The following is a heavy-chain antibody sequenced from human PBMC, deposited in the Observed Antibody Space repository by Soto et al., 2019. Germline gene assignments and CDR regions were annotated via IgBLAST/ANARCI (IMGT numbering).Heavy chain of an antibody. V-gene: IGHV4-61*01. Sequence: WETLSLTCTVSGGSVSSGSYYWSWIRQPPGKGLEWIGYIYYSGSTNYNPSLKSRVTISVDTSKNQFSLKLSSVTAADTAVYYCAIGIPLDYWGQGTLVTVSS. J-gene: IGHJ4*02. D-gene: IGHD5-18*01. CDR3: AIGIPLDY. CDR1: GGSVSSGSYY. CDR2: IYYSGST.